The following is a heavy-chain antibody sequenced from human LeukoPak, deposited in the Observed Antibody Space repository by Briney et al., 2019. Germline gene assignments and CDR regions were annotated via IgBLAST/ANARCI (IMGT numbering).Heavy chain of an antibody. CDR3: ATGSMVRGVIDRYFDY. D-gene: IGHD3-10*01. CDR2: FDPEDGET. V-gene: IGHV1-24*01. Sequence: ASVTVSCKVSGYTLTELSMHWVRQAPGKGLERMGGFDPEDGETIYAQKFQGRVTITEDTSTDTAYMELSSLRSEDTAVYYCATGSMVRGVIDRYFDYWGQGTLVTVSS. J-gene: IGHJ4*02. CDR1: GYTLTELS.